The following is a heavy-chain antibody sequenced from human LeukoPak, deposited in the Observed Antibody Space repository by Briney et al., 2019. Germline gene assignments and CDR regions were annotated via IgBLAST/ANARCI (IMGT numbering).Heavy chain of an antibody. Sequence: GRSLRLSCAASGFTFSSYAMHWVRQAPGKGLEWVAVVSFDGDNKYYADSVKDRFTISRDNSQNTLYLQLNSLGAEDAAVYYCARDWTLNYWGQGTLVTVSS. CDR1: GFTFSSYA. J-gene: IGHJ4*02. CDR2: VSFDGDNK. D-gene: IGHD3/OR15-3a*01. CDR3: ARDWTLNY. V-gene: IGHV3-30-3*01.